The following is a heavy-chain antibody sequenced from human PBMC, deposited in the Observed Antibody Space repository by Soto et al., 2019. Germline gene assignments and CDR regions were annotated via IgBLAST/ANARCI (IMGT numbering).Heavy chain of an antibody. CDR2: INLGGST. D-gene: IGHD3-10*01. Sequence: NPSETLSLTCAVYGGSFSGYYWSWIRRPPGKGLEWIGEINLGGSTNYNPSLKSRGTISVDTSKKQVSLKLNYVTAADTAVYYCARGGGAYYMDVWGKGTTVTVSS. J-gene: IGHJ6*03. CDR3: ARGGGAYYMDV. V-gene: IGHV4-34*01. CDR1: GGSFSGYY.